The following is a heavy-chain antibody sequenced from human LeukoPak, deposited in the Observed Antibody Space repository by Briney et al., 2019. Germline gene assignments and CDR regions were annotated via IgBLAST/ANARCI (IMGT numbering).Heavy chain of an antibody. Sequence: LGESLKISCKGSGYSFTSYWIAWVRQMPGKGLEWMGITYPRDSDTRYSPSFQGQVTISADTSITTAYLQWSSLKASDTAMYYCARSYYGTENLGRTDVWGQGTMVTVSS. CDR2: TYPRDSDT. CDR3: ARSYYGTENLGRTDV. CDR1: GYSFTSYW. V-gene: IGHV5-51*01. J-gene: IGHJ6*02. D-gene: IGHD3-10*01.